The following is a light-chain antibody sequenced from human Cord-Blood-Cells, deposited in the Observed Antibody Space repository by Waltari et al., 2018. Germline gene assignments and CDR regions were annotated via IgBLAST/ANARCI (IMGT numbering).Light chain of an antibody. V-gene: IGLV1-40*01. CDR1: SYNIGAGYD. J-gene: IGLJ3*02. CDR2: GNS. Sequence: QSVLTQPPSVSGAPGQRVTISCTGSSYNIGAGYDVHWYQQLPGTAPKLLIYGNSNRPSGVPDRFSGSKSGTSASLAITGLQAEDEADYYCQSYDSSHWVFGGGTKLTVL. CDR3: QSYDSSHWV.